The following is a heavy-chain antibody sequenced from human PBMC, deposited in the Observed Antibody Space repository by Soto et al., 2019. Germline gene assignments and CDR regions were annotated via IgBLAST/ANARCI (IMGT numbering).Heavy chain of an antibody. V-gene: IGHV4-4*02. Sequence: SETLSLTCAVSSGSISSSNWWSWVRQPPGKGLEWIGEIYHSGSTNYNPSLKSRVTISVDKSKNQFSLKLSSVTAADTAVYYCAAREKGSYCSGGSCSYYYYMDVWGKGTTVTVSS. CDR1: SGSISSSNW. CDR2: IYHSGST. D-gene: IGHD2-15*01. J-gene: IGHJ6*03. CDR3: AAREKGSYCSGGSCSYYYYMDV.